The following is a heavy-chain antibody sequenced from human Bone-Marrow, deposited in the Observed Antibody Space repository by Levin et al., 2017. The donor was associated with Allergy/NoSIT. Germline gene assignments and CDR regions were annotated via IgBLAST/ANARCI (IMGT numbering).Heavy chain of an antibody. D-gene: IGHD4-17*01. Sequence: SVKVSCKASGVTFSSYSISWVRQAPGQGLEWMGGIITNFATTNYAQKFKGRVTMTADASSTTGYLELSGLTAEDTAVYYCASAYGDYVHFEHWCQGTLVTVSS. J-gene: IGHJ4*02. CDR1: GVTFSSYS. CDR2: IITNFATT. V-gene: IGHV1-69*13. CDR3: ASAYGDYVHFEH.